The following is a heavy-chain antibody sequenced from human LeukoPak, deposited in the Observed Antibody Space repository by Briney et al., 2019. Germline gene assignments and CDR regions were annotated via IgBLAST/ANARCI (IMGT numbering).Heavy chain of an antibody. CDR2: IIPIFGTA. Sequence: SVKVSCKASGGTFSSYAISWVRQAPGQGLEWMGGIIPIFGTANYAQKFQGRVTITADKSTSTAYMELSSLRSEDTAVYYCARVDPSSSSQALDSWGQGTLVTVSS. D-gene: IGHD6-6*01. CDR1: GGTFSSYA. J-gene: IGHJ4*02. V-gene: IGHV1-69*06. CDR3: ARVDPSSSSQALDS.